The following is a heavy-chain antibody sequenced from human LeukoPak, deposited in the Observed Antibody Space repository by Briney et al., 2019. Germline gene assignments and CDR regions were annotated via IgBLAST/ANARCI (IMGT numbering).Heavy chain of an antibody. Sequence: SETLSLTCTVSGGSISSSSYYWGWIRQPPGKGLEWIGSIYYSGSTYYNPSLKSRVTISVDTSKNQFSLKLSSVTAADTAVYYCARDSSGWYSGGYFDYWGQGTLVTVSS. D-gene: IGHD6-19*01. J-gene: IGHJ4*02. V-gene: IGHV4-39*07. CDR2: IYYSGST. CDR3: ARDSSGWYSGGYFDY. CDR1: GGSISSSSYY.